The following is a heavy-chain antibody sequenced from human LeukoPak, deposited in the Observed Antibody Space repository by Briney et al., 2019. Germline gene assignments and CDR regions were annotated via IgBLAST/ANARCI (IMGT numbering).Heavy chain of an antibody. J-gene: IGHJ3*02. Sequence: GGSLRLSCAASGFTFSSYWVHWVRHTPGKGLVWVSRINSDGSSTTYADSVKGRFSISRDNAKHTLYLQMNSLRAEDTAVYYCARRRYYDSSGYYHDAFDIWGQGTMVTVSS. CDR2: INSDGSST. D-gene: IGHD3-22*01. CDR1: GFTFSSYW. V-gene: IGHV3-74*01. CDR3: ARRRYYDSSGYYHDAFDI.